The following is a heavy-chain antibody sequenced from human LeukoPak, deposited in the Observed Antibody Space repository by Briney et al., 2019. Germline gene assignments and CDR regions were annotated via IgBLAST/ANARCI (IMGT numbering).Heavy chain of an antibody. J-gene: IGHJ4*02. CDR3: ASGAGGWELLTKSTFDY. Sequence: GGSLRLSCAASGFTFGSYAIHWVRQAPDKGLEWMAVISYDGTNEYYADSVKGRFTISRDNSKNTLYLQMNSLRAEDTAVYYCASGAGGWELLTKSTFDYWGQGTLVTVSS. CDR2: ISYDGTNE. CDR1: GFTFGSYA. V-gene: IGHV3-30*04. D-gene: IGHD1-26*01.